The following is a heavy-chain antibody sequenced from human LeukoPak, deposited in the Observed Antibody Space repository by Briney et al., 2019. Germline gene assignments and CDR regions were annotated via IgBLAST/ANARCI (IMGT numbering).Heavy chain of an antibody. J-gene: IGHJ4*02. D-gene: IGHD5-12*01. CDR2: IWYDGSNK. Sequence: GGSLRLSCAASGFTFSSYGMHWVRQAPGKGLEWVAVIWYDGSNKYYADSVKGRFTISRDNSKNTLYPQMNSLRAEDTAVYYCAKDEDSGYDAPDYWGQGTLVTVSS. V-gene: IGHV3-33*06. CDR3: AKDEDSGYDAPDY. CDR1: GFTFSSYG.